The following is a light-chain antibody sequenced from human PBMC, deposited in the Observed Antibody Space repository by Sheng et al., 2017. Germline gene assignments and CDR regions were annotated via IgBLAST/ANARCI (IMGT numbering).Light chain of an antibody. Sequence: DIQMTQSPSTLSASVGDRVTITCRASQSISTWLAWYQQKPGKAPKLLIYKASSLESGVPSRFSGSGSATEFTLTISSLQPDDFATYYCQQYVRFYSFAQGTKLETK. CDR2: KAS. V-gene: IGKV1-5*03. CDR1: QSISTW. CDR3: QQYVRFYS. J-gene: IGKJ2*03.